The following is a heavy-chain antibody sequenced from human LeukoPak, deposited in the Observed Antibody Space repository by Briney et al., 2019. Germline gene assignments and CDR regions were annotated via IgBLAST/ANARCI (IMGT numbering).Heavy chain of an antibody. D-gene: IGHD2-2*01. CDR3: ARGGADIVVVPAALGFDP. Sequence: SVKVSCKASGGTFSSYAISWVRQAPGQGLEWMGGIIPIFGTANYAQKFQGRVTITADESTSTAYMELSSLRSEDTAVYYCARGGADIVVVPAALGFDPWGQGTLVTVSS. J-gene: IGHJ5*02. CDR1: GGTFSSYA. V-gene: IGHV1-69*01. CDR2: IIPIFGTA.